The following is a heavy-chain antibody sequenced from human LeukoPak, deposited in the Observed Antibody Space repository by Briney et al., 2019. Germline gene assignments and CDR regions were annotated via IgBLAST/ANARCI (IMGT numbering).Heavy chain of an antibody. Sequence: KPSETLSLTCAVYGGSFSGYYWSWIRQPPGKGLEWIGEINHSGSTNYNPSLKSRVTISVDTSKNQFSLKLSSVTAADTAVYYCARDGYNYYYYYGMDVWGQGTTVTVSS. J-gene: IGHJ6*02. CDR2: INHSGST. V-gene: IGHV4-34*01. D-gene: IGHD5-24*01. CDR3: ARDGYNYYYYYGMDV. CDR1: GGSFSGYY.